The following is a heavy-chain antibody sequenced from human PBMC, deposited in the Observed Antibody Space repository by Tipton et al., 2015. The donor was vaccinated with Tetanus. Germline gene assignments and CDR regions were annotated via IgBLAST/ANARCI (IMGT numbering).Heavy chain of an antibody. D-gene: IGHD3-22*01. Sequence: QVQLVQSGAEVKKPGASVKVSCKASGYTFTNYYMHWVRQAPGQGLEWVGVINPSAGTTRYEQKFQGRVIMTRDTSTTTVYMELNSLRSEDTAVFYCARSYDFYDSTGYTDDGMGVWGQGTSVTVSS. V-gene: IGHV1-46*01. CDR2: INPSAGTT. CDR3: ARSYDFYDSTGYTDDGMGV. J-gene: IGHJ6*02. CDR1: GYTFTNYY.